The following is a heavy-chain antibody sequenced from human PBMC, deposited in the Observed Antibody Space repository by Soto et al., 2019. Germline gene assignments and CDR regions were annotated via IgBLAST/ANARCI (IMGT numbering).Heavy chain of an antibody. CDR1: GGSISSYY. V-gene: IGHV4-59*01. Sequence: SETLSLTCTVSGGSISSYYWSWIRQPPGKGLEWIGYIYYSGSTNYNPSLKSRVTISVDTSKNQFSLKLSSVTAAHTAVYYCAREGSYKNYYYYGMDVWGQGTTVTVSS. J-gene: IGHJ6*02. D-gene: IGHD2-15*01. CDR3: AREGSYKNYYYYGMDV. CDR2: IYYSGST.